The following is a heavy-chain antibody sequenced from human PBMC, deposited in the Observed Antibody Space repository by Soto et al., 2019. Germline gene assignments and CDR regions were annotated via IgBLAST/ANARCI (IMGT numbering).Heavy chain of an antibody. CDR3: ARMSYYYDKWYFDL. CDR1: GDSINNNYYY. CDR2: VYYSGST. J-gene: IGHJ2*01. Sequence: QLHESGPGVVKPSETLSLTCTVSGDSINNNYYYWNWIRQPPGTGLEWVGYVYYSGSTYYIPSLKSRLYMSVDTSKNQFSLKLSSVTAADTAIYYCARMSYYYDKWYFDLWGRGTLVTVSS. V-gene: IGHV4-30-4*01. D-gene: IGHD3-22*01.